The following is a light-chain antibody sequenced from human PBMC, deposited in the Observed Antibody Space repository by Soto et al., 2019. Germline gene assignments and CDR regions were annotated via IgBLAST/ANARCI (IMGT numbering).Light chain of an antibody. CDR3: QQRNVWPPIT. CDR2: GAS. J-gene: IGKJ5*01. Sequence: RTQAPATLSASQRERAILSCGASQNIGTNLVWYQQKPGQAPRLLLYGASTRATGIPDRFGGSRSGTEFTLTINSLEPEDFAVYYCQQRNVWPPITFGQGTRLEI. V-gene: IGKV3D-15*01. CDR1: QNIGTN.